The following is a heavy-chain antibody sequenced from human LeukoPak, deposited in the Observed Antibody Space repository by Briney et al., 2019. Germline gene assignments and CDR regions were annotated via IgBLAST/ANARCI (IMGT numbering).Heavy chain of an antibody. CDR3: ARQISDYYYYYMDV. V-gene: IGHV4-39*01. CDR1: GGSISSSNYY. J-gene: IGHJ6*03. D-gene: IGHD3-10*01. Sequence: SETLSLTCTVSGGSISSSNYYWGWIRQPPGKGLEWIGAIYYSGTTYYNPSLESRVTISEDTSKNQFSLTLRSVTAADTAVYYCARQISDYYYYYMDVWGKGTTVTVSS. CDR2: IYYSGTT.